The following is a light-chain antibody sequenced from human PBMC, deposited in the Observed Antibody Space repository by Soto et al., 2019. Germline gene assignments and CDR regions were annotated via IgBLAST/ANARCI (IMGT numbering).Light chain of an antibody. Sequence: EIVLTQSPGTLSLSPGERATLSCRASQSVSSSYLAWYQQKPGQAPRLLIYGASSRATGIPDRFSGSGSGTDFTLTISRLESEDFAVYYCQQYGSSPWTFSQGTKVEIK. CDR3: QQYGSSPWT. CDR2: GAS. CDR1: QSVSSSY. V-gene: IGKV3-20*01. J-gene: IGKJ1*01.